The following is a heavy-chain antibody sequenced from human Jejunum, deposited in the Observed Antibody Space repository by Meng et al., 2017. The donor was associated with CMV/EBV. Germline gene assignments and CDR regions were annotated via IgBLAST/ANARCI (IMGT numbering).Heavy chain of an antibody. CDR2: IRYDGGER. CDR3: TRALDY. V-gene: IGHV3-7*04. CDR1: GFNFKDYW. J-gene: IGHJ4*02. Sequence: SLSLSCAASGFNFKDYWMDWVRQAPGRGLEWVANIRYDGGERYYVNSVEGRFFIYRDNARNTLYLQMNSLRGDDSAIYYCTRALDYWGQGTPVTVSS.